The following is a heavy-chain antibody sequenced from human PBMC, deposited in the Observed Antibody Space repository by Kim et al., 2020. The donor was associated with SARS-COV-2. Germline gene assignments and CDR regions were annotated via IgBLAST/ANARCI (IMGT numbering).Heavy chain of an antibody. CDR2: IYHSGST. Sequence: SETLSRTCAVSGGSISSSNWWSWVRQPPGKGLEWIGEIYHSGSTNYNPSLKSRVTISVDKSKNQFSLKLSSVTAADTAVYYCAREPYSSGWYYFDYWGQGTLVTVSS. CDR3: AREPYSSGWYYFDY. CDR1: GGSISSSNW. D-gene: IGHD6-19*01. V-gene: IGHV4-4*02. J-gene: IGHJ4*02.